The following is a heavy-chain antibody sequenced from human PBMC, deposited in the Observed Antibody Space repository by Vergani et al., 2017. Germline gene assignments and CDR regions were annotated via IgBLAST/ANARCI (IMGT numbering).Heavy chain of an antibody. CDR3: ARAVRGIVATQDNWFDP. D-gene: IGHD3-22*01. V-gene: IGHV3-30-3*01. CDR2: ISYDGSNK. CDR1: GFTFSSYA. J-gene: IGHJ5*02. Sequence: QVQLVESGGGVVQPGRSLRLSCAASGFTFSSYAMHWVCQAPGKGLEWVAVISYDGSNKYYADSVKGRFTISRDNSKNTLYLQMNSLRAEDTAVYYCARAVRGIVATQDNWFDPWGQGTLVTVSS.